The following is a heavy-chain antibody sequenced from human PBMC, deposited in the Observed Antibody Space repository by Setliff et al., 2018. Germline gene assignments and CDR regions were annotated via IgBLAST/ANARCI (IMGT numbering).Heavy chain of an antibody. CDR3: TRDQDYYGMDV. V-gene: IGHV3-7*01. Sequence: GGSLRLSCAGSGFTFNTYWMTWVRQAPGKGLEWAASITHDGSKTYILDSVKGRFTISRDNTKNSLYLQMNSLRGEDTAVYHCTRDQDYYGMDVWGQGTTVTVSS. CDR1: GFTFNTYW. CDR2: ITHDGSKT. J-gene: IGHJ6*02.